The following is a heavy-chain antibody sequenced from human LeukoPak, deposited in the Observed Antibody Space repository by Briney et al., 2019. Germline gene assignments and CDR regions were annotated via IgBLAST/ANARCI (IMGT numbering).Heavy chain of an antibody. V-gene: IGHV3-30*04. CDR2: ISYDGSNK. CDR3: ARDASIITPYYYMDV. Sequence: PGGSLRLSCAASGLTFSSYAMHWVRQAPGKGLEWVAVISYDGSNKYYADSVKGRFTISSDNSKNTLYLQMNSLRAEDTAVYYCARDASIITPYYYMDVWGKGTTVTVSS. D-gene: IGHD1-14*01. J-gene: IGHJ6*03. CDR1: GLTFSSYA.